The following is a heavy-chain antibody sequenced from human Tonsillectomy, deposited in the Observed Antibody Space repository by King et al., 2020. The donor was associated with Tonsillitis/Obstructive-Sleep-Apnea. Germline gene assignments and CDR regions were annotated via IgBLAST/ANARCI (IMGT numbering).Heavy chain of an antibody. D-gene: IGHD3-10*01. CDR3: ARHASGSYYPPLDL. CDR2: IYPGDSDT. J-gene: IGHJ2*01. Sequence: VQLVESGAEVKKPGESLKISCKGSGYRFTSYWIGWVRQMPGKGLEWMGIIYPGDSDTRYSPSFQGHVTISADKSINTAFLQWSSLKASDTAIYYCARHASGSYYPPLDLWGRGTLVTVSS. CDR1: GYRFTSYW. V-gene: IGHV5-51*01.